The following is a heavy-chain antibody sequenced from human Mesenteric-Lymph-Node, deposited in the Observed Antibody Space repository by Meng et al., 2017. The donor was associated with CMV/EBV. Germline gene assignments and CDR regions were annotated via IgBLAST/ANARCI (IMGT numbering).Heavy chain of an antibody. J-gene: IGHJ5*02. CDR1: GLSFGSSW. CDR2: IKEDKSEN. D-gene: IGHD4-23*01. V-gene: IGHV3-7*01. Sequence: GGSLRLSCAVSGLSFGSSWTSWVRQAPGKGLEWVATIKEDKSENYDVDSVKGRFTIPRDNAKNSLYLQMNSLRAEDTAVYYCARDSDGNFDLWGQGTLVTVSS. CDR3: ARDSDGNFDL.